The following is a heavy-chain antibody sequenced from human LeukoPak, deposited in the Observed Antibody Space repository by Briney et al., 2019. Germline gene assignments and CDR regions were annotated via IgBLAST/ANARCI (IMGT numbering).Heavy chain of an antibody. CDR3: AKAPSDRPYYYYYMDV. CDR1: GFSFSSYA. V-gene: IGHV3-23*01. J-gene: IGHJ6*03. CDR2: VSGSDGST. D-gene: IGHD3-22*01. Sequence: GGSLRLSCAASGFSFSSYAMNWVRQAPGKGLEWVSAVSGSDGSTYSADSVRGRFTISRDNSKNTLYLQMNSLRAEDTAVYYCAKAPSDRPYYYYYMDVWGKGTTVTVSS.